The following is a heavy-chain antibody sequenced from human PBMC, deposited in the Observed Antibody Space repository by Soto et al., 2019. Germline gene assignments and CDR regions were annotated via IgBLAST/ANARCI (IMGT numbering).Heavy chain of an antibody. CDR1: GFTVRGNY. CDR3: AKGYGDYEYYFDY. CDR2: IYNDGTT. D-gene: IGHD4-17*01. V-gene: IGHV3-66*01. J-gene: IGHJ4*02. Sequence: PGGSLRLSCVASGFTVRGNYMSWARQAPGKGLEWVSVIYNDGTTYYADSVKGRFTISRDISKSTLYLQMNSLRAGDTAVYYCAKGYGDYEYYFDYWGQGTLVTVSS.